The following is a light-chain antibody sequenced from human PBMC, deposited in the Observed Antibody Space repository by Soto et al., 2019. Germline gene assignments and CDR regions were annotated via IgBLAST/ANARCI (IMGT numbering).Light chain of an antibody. CDR1: QSISSW. V-gene: IGKV1-5*01. CDR2: DAS. CDR3: QQYNSYAWT. J-gene: IGKJ1*01. Sequence: DIQMTPSHSTLSASVGDRVTITCRASQSISSWLAWYQQKPGKAPKLLIYDASSLESGVPSRFSGSGSGTEFTLTISSLQPDDFATYYCQQYNSYAWTFGQGTKVDNK.